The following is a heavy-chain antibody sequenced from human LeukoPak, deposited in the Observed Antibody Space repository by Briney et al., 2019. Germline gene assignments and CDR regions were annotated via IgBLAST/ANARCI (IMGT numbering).Heavy chain of an antibody. Sequence: GGSLRLSCAASGFTFSNYWMSWVRQAPGKGLEWVANIKEDGSEKNYVDSVKGRFTISRDDAKKSLYLQMNSLRAEDTGVYYCARDCSDGDCDGGSKFDYWGQGTLVTVSS. CDR2: IKEDGSEK. D-gene: IGHD2-21*02. CDR3: ARDCSDGDCDGGSKFDY. J-gene: IGHJ4*02. CDR1: GFTFSNYW. V-gene: IGHV3-7*01.